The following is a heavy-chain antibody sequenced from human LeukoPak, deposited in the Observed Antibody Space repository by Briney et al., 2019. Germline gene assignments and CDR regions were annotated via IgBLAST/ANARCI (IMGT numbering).Heavy chain of an antibody. CDR1: GYSFTSYW. CDR2: IYPGDSDT. J-gene: IGHJ4*02. V-gene: IGHV5-51*01. Sequence: GESLKISCKGSGYSFTSYWIGWVRQMPGKGLVWMGIIYPGDSDTRYSPSFQGQVTISADKSISTAYLQWSSLKASDTAMYYCALQWIAVAGTLDYWGQGTLVTVSS. D-gene: IGHD6-19*01. CDR3: ALQWIAVAGTLDY.